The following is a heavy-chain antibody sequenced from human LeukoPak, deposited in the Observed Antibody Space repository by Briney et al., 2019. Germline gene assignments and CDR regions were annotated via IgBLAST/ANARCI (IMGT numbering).Heavy chain of an antibody. D-gene: IGHD3-10*01. CDR3: TRAKGSYSFDY. CDR2: IGYSGSNI. Sequence: GGSLRLSCAASGFTFSDYYMSWLRQAPGKGLEWVSYIGYSGSNIYYADSVEGRFTISRDNAKNSLYLQMNSLRAEDTAVYYCTRAKGSYSFDYWGQGTLVTVSS. CDR1: GFTFSDYY. J-gene: IGHJ4*02. V-gene: IGHV3-11*01.